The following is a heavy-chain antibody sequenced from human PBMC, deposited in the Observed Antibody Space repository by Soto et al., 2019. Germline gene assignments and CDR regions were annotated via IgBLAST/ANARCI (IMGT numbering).Heavy chain of an antibody. CDR1: GYTFTSYY. D-gene: IGHD3-3*01. CDR3: ARDRGTYYEFWGVPYYYYGMDV. Sequence: GASVKVSCKASGYTFTSYYMHWVRQAPGQGLEWMGIINPSGGSTSYAQKFQGRVTMTRDTSTSTVYMELSSLRSEHTAVYYCARDRGTYYEFWGVPYYYYGMDVWGQGTTVTVSS. V-gene: IGHV1-46*01. CDR2: INPSGGST. J-gene: IGHJ6*02.